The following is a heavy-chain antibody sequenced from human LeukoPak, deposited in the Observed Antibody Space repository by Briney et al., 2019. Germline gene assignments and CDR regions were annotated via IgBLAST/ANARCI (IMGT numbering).Heavy chain of an antibody. D-gene: IGHD6-19*01. CDR1: GFTFSSYW. V-gene: IGHV3-74*01. Sequence: GGSLRLSCAASGFTFSSYWMHWVRQAPGKGLVWVSRINSDGSSTSYADSVKGRFTISRDNAKNSLFLQMDSLRAEDTAVYYCALQYSSGWNPSEYWGQGTLVSVSS. J-gene: IGHJ4*02. CDR2: INSDGSST. CDR3: ALQYSSGWNPSEY.